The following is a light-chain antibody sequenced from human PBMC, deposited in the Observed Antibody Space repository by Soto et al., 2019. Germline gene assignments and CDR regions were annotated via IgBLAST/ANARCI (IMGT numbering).Light chain of an antibody. CDR1: QSVSTTY. CDR3: QQYGNSPIT. CDR2: GAS. Sequence: EIVLTQSPGTLSLSPGERATLSCRASQSVSTTYLAWYQQKAGQAPRLLISGASSRATGVPDRFSGSVSGTDFTLTITRLEPEDFALYYCQQYGNSPITFGQGTRLEIK. J-gene: IGKJ5*01. V-gene: IGKV3-20*01.